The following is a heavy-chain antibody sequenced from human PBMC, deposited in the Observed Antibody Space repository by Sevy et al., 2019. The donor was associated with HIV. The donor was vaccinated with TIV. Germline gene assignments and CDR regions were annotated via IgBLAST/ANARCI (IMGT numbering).Heavy chain of an antibody. Sequence: ASVKVSCKASGYTFTGYYMHWVRQAPGQGLEWMGWINPNSGGTNYAQKFQGRVTMNRDTSISTAYMELSRLRSDDTAVYYCASVRVGYCSSTSCRSYYYYGMDVWGQGTTVTVSS. V-gene: IGHV1-2*02. D-gene: IGHD2-2*03. CDR3: ASVRVGYCSSTSCRSYYYYGMDV. CDR1: GYTFTGYY. J-gene: IGHJ6*02. CDR2: INPNSGGT.